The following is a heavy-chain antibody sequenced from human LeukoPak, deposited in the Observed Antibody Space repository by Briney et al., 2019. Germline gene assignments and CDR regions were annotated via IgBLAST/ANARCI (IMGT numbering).Heavy chain of an antibody. J-gene: IGHJ4*02. CDR2: ISGYGYNT. CDR3: AKMGPGAYYYDSSDFDF. V-gene: IGHV3-23*01. Sequence: GGSLRLSCAASGLTFRNYAMSWVRQTPEKGLEWVSAISGYGYNTYYADSVQGRFTISRDNSKNTLYLQMNSLRAEDTAVYYCAKMGPGAYYYDSSDFDFWGQGTLVTVSS. D-gene: IGHD3-22*01. CDR1: GLTFRNYA.